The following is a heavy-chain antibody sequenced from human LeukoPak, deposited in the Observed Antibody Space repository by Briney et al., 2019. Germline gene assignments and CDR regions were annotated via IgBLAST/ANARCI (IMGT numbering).Heavy chain of an antibody. CDR1: SGSISSSSYY. CDR3: ARAYSSSWYGNFDY. J-gene: IGHJ4*02. CDR2: IYYSGST. Sequence: PSETLSLTCTVSSGSISSSSYYWGWIRQPPGKGLEWIGSIYYSGSTYYNPSLKSRVTISVDTSKNQFSLKLSSVTAADTAVYYCARAYSSSWYGNFDYWGQGTLVTVSS. V-gene: IGHV4-39*07. D-gene: IGHD6-13*01.